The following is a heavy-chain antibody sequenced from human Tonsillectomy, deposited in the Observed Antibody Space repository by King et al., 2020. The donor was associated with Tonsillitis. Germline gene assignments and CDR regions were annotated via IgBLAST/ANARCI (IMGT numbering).Heavy chain of an antibody. CDR3: ARDYFAGCSSTSCYGTFDI. D-gene: IGHD2-2*01. V-gene: IGHV3-33*01. CDR1: GFTFSSYG. Sequence: LVQSGGGVVQPGRSLRLSCAASGFTFSSYGMHWVRQAPGKGLEWVALIWYDGSNKYYADSVKGRFTISRDNSKNTLYLQMNNLRAADTAVYSCARDYFAGCSSTSCYGTFDIWGQGTMVTVSS. J-gene: IGHJ3*02. CDR2: IWYDGSNK.